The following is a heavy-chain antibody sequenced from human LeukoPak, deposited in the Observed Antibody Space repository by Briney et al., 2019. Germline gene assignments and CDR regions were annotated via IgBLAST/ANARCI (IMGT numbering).Heavy chain of an antibody. D-gene: IGHD5-18*01. CDR2: ISGSGGST. CDR1: GFTFSSYA. V-gene: IGHV3-23*01. CDR3: ANRGRYSYGYGMDV. Sequence: GGSLRLSCAASGFTFSSYAMSWVRQAPGKGLEWVSAISGSGGSTYYADSVKGRFTISRDNSKNTLYLQMNSLRAEDTAVYCCANRGRYSYGYGMDVWGQGTTVTVSS. J-gene: IGHJ6*02.